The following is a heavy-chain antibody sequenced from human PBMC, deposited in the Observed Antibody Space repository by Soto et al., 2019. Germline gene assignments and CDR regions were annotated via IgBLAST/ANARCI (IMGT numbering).Heavy chain of an antibody. V-gene: IGHV2-5*01. CDR1: GFSLSTSGVG. CDR2: IYWNDDK. CDR3: ARNPFIYYDFWSGLDY. Sequence: SGPTLVNPTQTLTLTCTFSGFSLSTSGVGVGWIRQPPGKALEWLALIYWNDDKRYSPSLKSRLTITKDTSKNQVVLTMTNMDPVDTATYYCARNPFIYYDFWSGLDYWGQGTLVTVSS. D-gene: IGHD3-3*01. J-gene: IGHJ4*02.